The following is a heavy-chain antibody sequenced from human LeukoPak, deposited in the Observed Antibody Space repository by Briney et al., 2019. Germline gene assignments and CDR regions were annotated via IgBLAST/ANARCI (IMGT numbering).Heavy chain of an antibody. CDR1: GFTFSTYE. J-gene: IGHJ4*02. D-gene: IGHD1-26*01. Sequence: GGSLRLSCAASGFTFSTYEMNWVRQAPGEGLEWISFISGSGSYVKYADSVKGRLTISRDNAKNSLYLQMDSLRAEDTAIYYCTTDHVGATVEFDSWGQGTLVTVSS. CDR2: ISGSGSYV. CDR3: TTDHVGATVEFDS. V-gene: IGHV3-48*03.